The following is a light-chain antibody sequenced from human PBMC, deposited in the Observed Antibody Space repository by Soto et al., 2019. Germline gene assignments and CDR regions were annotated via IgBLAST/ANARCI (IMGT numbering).Light chain of an antibody. CDR3: HSYDSSLSGYV. V-gene: IGLV1-40*01. Sequence: QSVLTQPPSVSRAPGQRVTISCTGDSSNIGAGFDVHWYQQLPGTAPKLLIYGNTNRPSGVPDRFSGSKSGTSASLAVTGLQAEDEADCYCHSYDSSLSGYVFGTGTKLTVL. CDR1: SSNIGAGFD. CDR2: GNT. J-gene: IGLJ1*01.